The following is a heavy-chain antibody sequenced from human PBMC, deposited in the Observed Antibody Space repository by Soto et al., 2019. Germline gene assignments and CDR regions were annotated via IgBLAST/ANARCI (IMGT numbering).Heavy chain of an antibody. CDR3: AMYCGHGQDY. Sequence: QVQLHQSGPGLVKPSETLSLTCSVSGASITNYYWTWIRQSPGKGLEWIGYIYYGGTSNYNSSLKGRVTVSVDMSTNQFSLTLNSVTAADTAVYYCAMYCGHGQDYWGQGTLVTVSS. J-gene: IGHJ4*02. CDR2: IYYGGTS. CDR1: GASITNYY. V-gene: IGHV4-59*01. D-gene: IGHD2-8*02.